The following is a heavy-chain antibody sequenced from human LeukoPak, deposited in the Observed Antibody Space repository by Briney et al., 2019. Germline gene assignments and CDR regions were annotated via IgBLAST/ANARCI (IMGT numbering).Heavy chain of an antibody. CDR3: ARPITGAGTDLGY. CDR2: IYTGDSDT. D-gene: IGHD6-13*01. Sequence: NHGESLKISCNASGYTFTSFFIGWVRQMPGQGLEWMGIIYTGDSDTRYRPSFQGQVTISVDKSISTAYLQWRSLKASDTAIYYCARPITGAGTDLGYWGQGTLVTVSA. CDR1: GYTFTSFF. J-gene: IGHJ4*02. V-gene: IGHV5-51*01.